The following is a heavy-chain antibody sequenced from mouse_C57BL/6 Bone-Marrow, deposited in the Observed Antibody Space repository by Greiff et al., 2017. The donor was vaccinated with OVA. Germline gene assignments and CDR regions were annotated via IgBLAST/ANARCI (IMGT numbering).Heavy chain of an antibody. Sequence: QVQLKQPGAELVKPGASVKMSCKASGYTFTSYWITWVKQRPGQGLEWIGDIYPGSGSTNYNEKFKSKATLTVDTSSSTAYMQLSSLTSEDSAVYYCARWGYGSSPYWYFDVWGTGTTVTVSS. CDR1: GYTFTSYW. D-gene: IGHD1-1*01. CDR2: IYPGSGST. V-gene: IGHV1-55*01. CDR3: ARWGYGSSPYWYFDV. J-gene: IGHJ1*03.